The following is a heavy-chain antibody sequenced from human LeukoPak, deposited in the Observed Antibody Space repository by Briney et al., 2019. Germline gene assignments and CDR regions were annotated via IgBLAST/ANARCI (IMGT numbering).Heavy chain of an antibody. CDR2: IDSSSSTK. Sequence: GGSLRLSCAASGFSFSSSGMNWVRQAPGKGLQWISYIDSSSSTKNYADSVKGRFTISRDNSKNTLYLQMNSLRAEDTAVYYCARDPTDFYYYDSSGSFNWFDPWGQGTLVTVSS. CDR1: GFSFSSSG. V-gene: IGHV3-48*01. CDR3: ARDPTDFYYYDSSGSFNWFDP. D-gene: IGHD3-22*01. J-gene: IGHJ5*02.